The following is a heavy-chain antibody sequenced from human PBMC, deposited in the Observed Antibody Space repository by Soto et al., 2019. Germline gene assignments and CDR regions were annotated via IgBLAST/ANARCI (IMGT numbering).Heavy chain of an antibody. CDR2: INAGNGNT. Sequence: GASVKVSCKASGYTFTIYSMNWVRQAPGQRLEWMGWINAGNGNTKYSQKFQGRVTITRDTSASTAYMELSSLRSEDTAVYYCARAPGLLLDYWGQGTLVTVSS. CDR3: ARAPGLLLDY. J-gene: IGHJ4*02. D-gene: IGHD3-22*01. V-gene: IGHV1-3*01. CDR1: GYTFTIYS.